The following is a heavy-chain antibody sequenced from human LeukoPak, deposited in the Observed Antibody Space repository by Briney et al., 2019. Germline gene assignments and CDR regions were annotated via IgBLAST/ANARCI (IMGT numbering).Heavy chain of an antibody. CDR1: GYSFTSYW. D-gene: IGHD2-2*02. CDR3: ARVLRYCSSTSCYTGDPGWFDP. V-gene: IGHV5-51*01. J-gene: IGHJ5*02. CDR2: IYPGDSDT. Sequence: GESLKISCKGSGYSFTSYWIGWVRQMPGKGLEGMGIIYPGDSDTRYSPSFQGQVTISADKAISTAYLQWSSLKASDTAMYYCARVLRYCSSTSCYTGDPGWFDPWGQGTLVTVSS.